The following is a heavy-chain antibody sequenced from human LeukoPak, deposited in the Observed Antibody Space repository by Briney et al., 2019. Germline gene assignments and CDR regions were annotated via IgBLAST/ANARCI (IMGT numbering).Heavy chain of an antibody. CDR3: AKDRNVWGSYRYPDY. J-gene: IGHJ4*02. CDR2: ISYDGSNK. V-gene: IGHV3-30*18. D-gene: IGHD3-16*02. CDR1: GFTFSSYG. Sequence: GGALRLSCAASGFTFSSYGMHWVRQAPGKGLEWVAVISYDGSNKYYADSVKGRFTISRDNSKNTLYLQMNSLRAEDTAVYYCAKDRNVWGSYRYPDYWGQGTLVTVCS.